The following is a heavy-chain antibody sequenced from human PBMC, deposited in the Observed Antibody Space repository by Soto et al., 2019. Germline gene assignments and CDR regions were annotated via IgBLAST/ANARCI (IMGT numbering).Heavy chain of an antibody. CDR3: AKDSGPYCSGGSCYFDAFDI. CDR2: ISGSGGST. Sequence: GGSLRLSCAASGFTFSSYAMSWVRQAPGKGLEWVSAISGSGGSTYYADSVKGRFTISRDNSKNTLYLQMNSLRAEDTAVYYCAKDSGPYCSGGSCYFDAFDIWGQGTMVTVAS. CDR1: GFTFSSYA. J-gene: IGHJ3*02. D-gene: IGHD2-15*01. V-gene: IGHV3-23*01.